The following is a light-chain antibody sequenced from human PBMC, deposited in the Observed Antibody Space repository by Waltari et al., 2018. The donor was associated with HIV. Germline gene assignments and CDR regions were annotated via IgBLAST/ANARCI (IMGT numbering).Light chain of an antibody. CDR2: EGI. CDR1: SSDVGNYNL. Sequence: QSALTQPASVSGSPGQSITISCTGSSSDVGNYNLVSWYQQNPGKAPKLMIYEGINRPSGVSNRFSGSKSGNTATLTISGLQAEDEADYYCCSYAGSSNWVFGGGTKLTVL. J-gene: IGLJ3*02. V-gene: IGLV2-23*01. CDR3: CSYAGSSNWV.